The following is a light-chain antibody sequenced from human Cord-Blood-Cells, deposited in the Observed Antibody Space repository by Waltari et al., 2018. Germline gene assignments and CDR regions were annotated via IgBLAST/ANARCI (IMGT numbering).Light chain of an antibody. CDR1: QSVSSSY. CDR2: CAS. Sequence: EIVLTQSPGTLSLSPGERATLSCRASQSVSSSYLAWYQQKPGQAPRLLIYCASSRPTGIPDRFSGSGSGTDFTLTISRLEPEDCAVYYCQQYGSTPPSTFGQGTKLEIK. J-gene: IGKJ2*01. V-gene: IGKV3-20*01. CDR3: QQYGSTPPST.